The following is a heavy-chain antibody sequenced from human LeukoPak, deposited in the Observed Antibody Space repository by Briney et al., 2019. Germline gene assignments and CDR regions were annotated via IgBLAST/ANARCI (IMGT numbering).Heavy chain of an antibody. D-gene: IGHD3-22*01. J-gene: IGHJ4*02. Sequence: ASVKVSCTASGCTFTSYYMHWVRQAPGQGLEWMGIINPSGGSTSYAQKFQGRVTMTRDTSTSTVYMELSSLRSEDTAVYYCARAITMIVVVIGYWGQGTLVTVSS. CDR1: GCTFTSYY. V-gene: IGHV1-46*01. CDR3: ARAITMIVVVIGY. CDR2: INPSGGST.